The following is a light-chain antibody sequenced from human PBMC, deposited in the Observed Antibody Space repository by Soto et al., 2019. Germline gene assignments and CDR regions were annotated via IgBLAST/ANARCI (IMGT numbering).Light chain of an antibody. V-gene: IGKV3-20*01. J-gene: IGKJ1*01. CDR2: DAS. Sequence: EIVLTQSPGTLSLSPGERATLSCMASQSISNNFLAWYQQKPGQGPRLLFYDASSRATGIPDRFSGSGSGTDFTLTVSRLEPEDFAVYYCQHYGSSPQTFGQGTKVDIK. CDR1: QSISNNF. CDR3: QHYGSSPQT.